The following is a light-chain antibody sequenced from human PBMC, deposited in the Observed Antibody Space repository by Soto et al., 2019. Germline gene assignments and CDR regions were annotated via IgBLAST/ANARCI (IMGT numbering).Light chain of an antibody. CDR1: QSVSSY. CDR2: DAY. J-gene: IGKJ5*01. V-gene: IGKV3-11*01. Sequence: IVLTQPPGTLSLSPGERATLSCSASQSVSSYLAWYQQKPGQAPRLIIYDAYNRATGIPARFSGSGSGTDFTLTTSSLETEDFGVFYCQQRFDWPKITCGQGTRLEIK. CDR3: QQRFDWPKIT.